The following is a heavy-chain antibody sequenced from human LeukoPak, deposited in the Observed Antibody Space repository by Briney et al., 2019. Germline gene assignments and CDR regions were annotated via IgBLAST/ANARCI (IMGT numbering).Heavy chain of an antibody. V-gene: IGHV4-30-4*08. CDR1: GGSISSGDYY. J-gene: IGHJ4*02. Sequence: PSETLSLTCTVSGGSISSGDYYWSWIRQPPGKGLEWIGYIYYSGSTYYNPSLKSRVTISVDTSKNQFSLKLSSVTAADTAVYYRAKETIWSGYYSRGYYFDYWGQETLVTVSS. CDR3: AKETIWSGYYSRGYYFDY. D-gene: IGHD3-3*01. CDR2: IYYSGST.